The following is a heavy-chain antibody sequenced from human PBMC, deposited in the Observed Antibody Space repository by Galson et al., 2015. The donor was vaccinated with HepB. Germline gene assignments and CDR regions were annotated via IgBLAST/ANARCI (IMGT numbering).Heavy chain of an antibody. D-gene: IGHD3-10*01. CDR3: ARGSGSGWLRPFDY. V-gene: IGHV1-3*01. CDR2: INAGNGNT. CDR1: GYTFTSYA. J-gene: IGHJ4*02. Sequence: SVTVSCKASGYTFTSYAMHWVRQAPGQRLEWMGWINAGNGNTKYSQKFQGRVTITRDTSASTAYMELSSLRSEDTAVYYCARGSGSGWLRPFDYWGQGTLVTVSS.